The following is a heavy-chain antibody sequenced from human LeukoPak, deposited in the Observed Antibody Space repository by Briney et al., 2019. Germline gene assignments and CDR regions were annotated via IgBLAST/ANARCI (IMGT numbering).Heavy chain of an antibody. CDR1: GFTVSSDC. Sequence: GGSLRLSCAASGFTVSSDCMSWVRQAPGKGLEWVSFVYSGGTTYYADSVKGRFTISRDNSKNTVYLQMNSLRAEDTAVYYCARVGLGRLRDAFDIWGQGTMVTVSS. CDR3: ARVGLGRLRDAFDI. J-gene: IGHJ3*02. D-gene: IGHD5-12*01. CDR2: VYSGGTT. V-gene: IGHV3-53*01.